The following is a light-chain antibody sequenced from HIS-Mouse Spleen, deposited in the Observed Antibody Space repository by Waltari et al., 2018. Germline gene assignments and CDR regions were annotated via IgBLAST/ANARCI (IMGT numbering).Light chain of an antibody. CDR3: YSTDSSGNHRV. CDR1: ALPKKY. Sequence: SYELTQPPSVSVSPGQTARITCSGDALPKKYAYWYQPKSGQAPVLVIEEDSKRPSGIPEGFAGSSSGTMATLTISGAQVEDEADYYCYSTDSSGNHRVFGGGTKLTVL. J-gene: IGLJ2*01. CDR2: EDS. V-gene: IGLV3-10*01.